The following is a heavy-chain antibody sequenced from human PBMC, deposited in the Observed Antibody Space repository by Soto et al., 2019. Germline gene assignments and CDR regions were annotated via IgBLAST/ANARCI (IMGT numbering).Heavy chain of an antibody. V-gene: IGHV1-69*10. D-gene: IGHD4-17*01. CDR2: ISTILGIA. CDR3: ARDYGDYVYFDY. Sequence: SVKVSCKASGYTFTSYGISWVRQAPGQGPEWMGRISTILGIANYAQKFQGRVTITTDKSTSTAYMELSSLRSEDTAVYYCARDYGDYVYFDYWGQGTLVTVSS. CDR1: GYTFTSYG. J-gene: IGHJ4*02.